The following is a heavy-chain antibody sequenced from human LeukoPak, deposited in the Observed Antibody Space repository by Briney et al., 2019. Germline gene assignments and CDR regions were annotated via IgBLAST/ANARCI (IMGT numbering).Heavy chain of an antibody. CDR1: GFTFSSYA. CDR2: ISSNGSTI. CDR3: ARARGIIAY. D-gene: IGHD3-16*01. V-gene: IGHV3-48*04. J-gene: IGHJ4*02. Sequence: GGSLRLSCAASGFTFSSYAMHWDRQAPGKGLEWVSYISSNGSTIYYADSVKGRFAISRDNAKNSLYLQMNSLRAEDTSVYYCARARGIIAYWGQGTLVTVSS.